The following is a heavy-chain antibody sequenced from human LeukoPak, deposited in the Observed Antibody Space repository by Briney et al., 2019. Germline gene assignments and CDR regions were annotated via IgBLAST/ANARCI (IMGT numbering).Heavy chain of an antibody. D-gene: IGHD1-7*01. CDR2: IWYDASNK. J-gene: IGHJ5*01. Sequence: GSLRLSCAASGFTFSSFGMHWVRQAPGKGLEWVAVIWYDASNKYYADSVKGRFTISRDNSKNTLYLQMNSLRDDDTAVYYCVRGVGDSRFNYPDSWGQGTLVIVSS. V-gene: IGHV3-33*01. CDR1: GFTFSSFG. CDR3: VRGVGDSRFNYPDS.